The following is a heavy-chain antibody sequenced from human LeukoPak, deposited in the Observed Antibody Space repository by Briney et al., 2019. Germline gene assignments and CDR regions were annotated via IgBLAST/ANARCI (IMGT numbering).Heavy chain of an antibody. CDR3: ARHFGRGDRSGPFY. D-gene: IGHD3-22*01. CDR1: GFTFNDYG. V-gene: IGHV3-20*04. Sequence: GGSLRLSCAASGFTFNDYGMSWVRQAPGRGLEWVSGINWNGGSTAYADSVRGRFTISRDNAENSLYLQMNSLRAEDTAFYYSARHFGRGDRSGPFYWGQGTLVTVSS. J-gene: IGHJ4*02. CDR2: INWNGGST.